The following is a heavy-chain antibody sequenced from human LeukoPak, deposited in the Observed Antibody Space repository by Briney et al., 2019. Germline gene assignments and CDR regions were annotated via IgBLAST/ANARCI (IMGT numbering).Heavy chain of an antibody. D-gene: IGHD3-22*01. CDR3: ARTAGGYYYGHYFDY. CDR1: GGSISSYY. CDR2: IYYSGST. Sequence: SETLSLTCTVSGGSISSYYWSWIRQPPEKGLEWLGYIYYSGSTNYNPSLKSRVTISVDTSKNQFSLKLSSVTAADTAVYDCARTAGGYYYGHYFDYWGQGTLVTVSS. J-gene: IGHJ4*02. V-gene: IGHV4-59*01.